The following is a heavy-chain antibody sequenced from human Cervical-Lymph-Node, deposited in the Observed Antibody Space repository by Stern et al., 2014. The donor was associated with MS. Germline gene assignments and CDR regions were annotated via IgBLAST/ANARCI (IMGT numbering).Heavy chain of an antibody. D-gene: IGHD2-8*01. CDR1: GDTFSTFS. CDR3: TRHQEGMAAH. J-gene: IGHJ4*02. Sequence: QVQLVQSGAEVKKPGSSVKVSCKASGDTFSTFSIAWVRQAPGQGLEWVVGIIVPFGTENYAQKCQGRVTFTADVSTSTVYMEMRSLRSDDTAVYYCTRHQEGMAAHWGQGTLVTVSS. CDR2: IIVPFGTE. V-gene: IGHV1-69*01.